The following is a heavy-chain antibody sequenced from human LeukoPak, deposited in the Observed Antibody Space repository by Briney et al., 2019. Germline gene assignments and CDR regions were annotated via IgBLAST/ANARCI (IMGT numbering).Heavy chain of an antibody. CDR1: GFTFSSYG. V-gene: IGHV3-23*01. D-gene: IGHD1-26*01. CDR2: ISGSGGST. J-gene: IGHJ4*02. CDR3: AKDEGYSGSYTDY. Sequence: PGGSLRLSCAASGFTFSSYGMSWVRQAPGKGLEWVSAISGSGGSTYYADSVKGRFTISRDNSKNTLYLQMNSLRAEDTAVYYCAKDEGYSGSYTDYWGQGTLVTVSS.